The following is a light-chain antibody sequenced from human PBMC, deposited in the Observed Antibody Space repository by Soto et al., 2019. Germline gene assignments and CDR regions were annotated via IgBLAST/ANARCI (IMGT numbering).Light chain of an antibody. J-gene: IGKJ5*01. V-gene: IGKV3-11*01. CDR3: QQRSNWPPG. CDR1: QSVSRY. CDR2: DAS. Sequence: EIVLTQSPATLSLFPGERATLSCRASQSVSRYLAWYQQKPGQAPRLLIYDASNRATGIPARFSGSGSGTDFILTISSLEPEDFAVYYCQQRSNWPPGFGQGTRLEI.